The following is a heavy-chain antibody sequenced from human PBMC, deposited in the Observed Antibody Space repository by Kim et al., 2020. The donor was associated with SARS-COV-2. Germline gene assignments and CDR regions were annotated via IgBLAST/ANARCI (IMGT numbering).Heavy chain of an antibody. V-gene: IGHV1-69*06. Sequence: SVKVSCKASGDTFISYDMNWVRQAPGQGLEWMGGINPNIGTTNYAQKFQGRVTITADKSTSTAYMELSSLRSEDTAVYYCARGGRFLGWLLLLYWGQGTLVTVSS. CDR3: ARGGRFLGWLLLLY. D-gene: IGHD3-3*01. CDR1: GDTFISYD. J-gene: IGHJ4*02. CDR2: INPNIGTT.